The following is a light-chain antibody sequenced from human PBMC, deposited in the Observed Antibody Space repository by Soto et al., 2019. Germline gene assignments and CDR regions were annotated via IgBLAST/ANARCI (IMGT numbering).Light chain of an antibody. V-gene: IGLV3-21*04. CDR2: YDS. CDR1: NIGSKS. Sequence: SYELTQPPSVSVAPGKTARITCGGNNIGSKSVHWYQQKPGQAPVLVIYYDSDRPSGIPERFSGSNSGNTATLTISRVEAGDEADYYCQVWDSSSDHNHVFGTGTKVTVL. J-gene: IGLJ1*01. CDR3: QVWDSSSDHNHV.